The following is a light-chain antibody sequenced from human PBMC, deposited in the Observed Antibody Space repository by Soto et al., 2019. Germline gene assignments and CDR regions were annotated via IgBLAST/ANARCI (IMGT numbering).Light chain of an antibody. CDR2: DVS. CDR1: SSEVGGYNY. V-gene: IGLV2-11*02. J-gene: IGLJ1*01. CDR3: CSYAGSYTYV. Sequence: QSVLTQPPSMSGSPGPSITISCTGTSSEVGGYNYVSWYQQHPGKAPKHIIYDVSKPPSRVPDPLSGPQAGNTASLSHPGFQAEDEADYYCCSYAGSYTYVLGTGTKVTVL.